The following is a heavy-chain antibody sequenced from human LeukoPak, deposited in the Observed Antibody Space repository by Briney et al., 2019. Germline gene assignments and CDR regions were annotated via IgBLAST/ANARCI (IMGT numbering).Heavy chain of an antibody. V-gene: IGHV4-34*01. Sequence: PSETLSLTCAVYGGSFSGYYWSWIRQPPGKGLEWIGEINHSGSTNYNPSLKSRVTISVDTSKNQFSLKLSSVTAADTAVYYCAGGSSGWLRAFDIWGQGTMVTVSS. CDR2: INHSGST. CDR1: GGSFSGYY. D-gene: IGHD5-12*01. CDR3: AGGSSGWLRAFDI. J-gene: IGHJ3*02.